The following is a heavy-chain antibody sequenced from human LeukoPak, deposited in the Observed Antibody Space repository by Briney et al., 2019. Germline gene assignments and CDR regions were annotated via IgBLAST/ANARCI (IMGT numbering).Heavy chain of an antibody. V-gene: IGHV4-34*01. D-gene: IGHD2-15*01. CDR3: ARTGRDIVVVVAATGMDV. CDR1: GGSFSGYY. Sequence: SETLSLTCAVYGGSFSGYYWSWIRQPPGKGLEWTGEINHSGSTNYNPSLKSRVTISVDTSKNQFSLKLSSVTAADTAVYYCARTGRDIVVVVAATGMDVWGKGTTVTVSS. CDR2: INHSGST. J-gene: IGHJ6*03.